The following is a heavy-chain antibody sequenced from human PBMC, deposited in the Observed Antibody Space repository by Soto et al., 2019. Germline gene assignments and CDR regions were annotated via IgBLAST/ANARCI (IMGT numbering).Heavy chain of an antibody. CDR1: GGSISSYY. V-gene: IGHV4-59*08. Sequence: SETLSLTCTVSGGSISSYYWTWIRQPPGKGLEWIGYIYYSGSTNYNPSLKSRVTISVDTSKTQFSLKLSSVTAADTAEYYCGRQISPVVFDIGAKGQWSPSPQ. J-gene: IGHJ3*02. CDR3: GRQISPVVFDI. CDR2: IYYSGST.